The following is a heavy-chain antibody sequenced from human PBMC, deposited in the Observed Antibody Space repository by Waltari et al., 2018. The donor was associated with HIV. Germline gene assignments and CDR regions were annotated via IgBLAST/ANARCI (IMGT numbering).Heavy chain of an antibody. J-gene: IGHJ4*02. CDR2: ISARKGNK. Sequence: QIQLVQSGLEVKEPGASVRVSCKASGHNFVNSIIAWVRQAPGTGLEWMGWISARKGNKFYAQKFQGRATLSKDTSSTTVYLELTNLKSDDTAVYFCAREVENLYVFDDWGQGTLVAVSS. CDR3: AREVENLYVFDD. D-gene: IGHD2-15*01. CDR1: GHNFVNSI. V-gene: IGHV1-18*01.